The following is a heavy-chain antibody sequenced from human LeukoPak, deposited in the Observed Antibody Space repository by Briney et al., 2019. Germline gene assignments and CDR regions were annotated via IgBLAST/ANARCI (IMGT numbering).Heavy chain of an antibody. V-gene: IGHV4-61*01. CDR2: IYYTGST. Sequence: SETLSLTCTVSGRSVSSGTHYWSWIRQPPGKGLEWIGYIYYTGSTNYNPSLKSRVSMSIDTSKNQFSLKLTSVTAADTAVYYCASAPNVDFYDYWGQGTLVTVSS. CDR3: ASAPNVDFYDY. CDR1: GRSVSSGTHY. J-gene: IGHJ4*02.